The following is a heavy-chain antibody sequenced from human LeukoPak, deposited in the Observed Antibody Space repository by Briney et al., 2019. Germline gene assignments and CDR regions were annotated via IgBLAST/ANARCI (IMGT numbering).Heavy chain of an antibody. V-gene: IGHV1-2*02. J-gene: IGHJ3*02. Sequence: ASVKVSCKAPGYTFTGYYMHWVRQAPGQGLEWMGWINPNSGGTNYAQKFQGRVTMTRDTSISTAYMELSRLRSEDTAVYYCARDEGIAVAGRRGAFDIWGQGTMVTVSS. CDR1: GYTFTGYY. CDR2: INPNSGGT. D-gene: IGHD6-19*01. CDR3: ARDEGIAVAGRRGAFDI.